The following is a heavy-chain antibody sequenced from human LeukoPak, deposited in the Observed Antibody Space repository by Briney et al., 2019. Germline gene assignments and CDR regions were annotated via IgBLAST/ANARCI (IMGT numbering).Heavy chain of an antibody. CDR2: FSGSSGNI. CDR3: ARDLVEKATVPWYFDL. J-gene: IGHJ2*01. CDR1: GFIFSTYN. D-gene: IGHD5-24*01. Sequence: GGSLRLSCAASGFIFSTYNMNWVRQAPGRGLEWVSCFSGSSGNIYYADSVKGRFTISRDNAKNSLYLQMNSLRAEDAAVYYCARDLVEKATVPWYFDLWGRGTLVTVSS. V-gene: IGHV3-21*01.